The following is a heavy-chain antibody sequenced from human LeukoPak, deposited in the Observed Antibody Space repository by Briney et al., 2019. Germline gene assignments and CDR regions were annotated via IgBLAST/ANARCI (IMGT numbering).Heavy chain of an antibody. Sequence: PSETLSLTCAVYGGSFSGYYWSWIRQPPGKGLEWIGEINHSGSTNYNPSLKSRVTISVDTSKNQFSLKLSSVTAADTAVYYCASWQTGTTGNWFDPWGQGTLVTVSS. CDR2: INHSGST. J-gene: IGHJ5*02. CDR1: GGSFSGYY. CDR3: ASWQTGTTGNWFDP. V-gene: IGHV4-34*01. D-gene: IGHD1-1*01.